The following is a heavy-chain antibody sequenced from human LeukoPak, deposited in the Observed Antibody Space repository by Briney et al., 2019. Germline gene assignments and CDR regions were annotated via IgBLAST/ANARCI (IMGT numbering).Heavy chain of an antibody. CDR2: INAGNGNT. V-gene: IGHV1-3*01. D-gene: IGHD3-10*01. Sequence: ASVTVSFTASGYTFTIYAMHWVRQAPGQRLEWMGWINAGNGNTKYSQKFQGRVTITRDTSASTAYMELSSLRSEDTAVYYCARVFFGSGSYRYLDYWGQGTLVTVSS. CDR1: GYTFTIYA. J-gene: IGHJ4*02. CDR3: ARVFFGSGSYRYLDY.